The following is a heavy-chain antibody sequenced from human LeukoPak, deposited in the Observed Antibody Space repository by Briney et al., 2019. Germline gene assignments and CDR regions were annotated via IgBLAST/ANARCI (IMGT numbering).Heavy chain of an antibody. D-gene: IGHD6-19*01. J-gene: IGHJ6*02. V-gene: IGHV3-23*01. Sequence: PGGSLRLSCAASGFTFSSYAMSWVRQAPGKGLEWVSALSGSGGNTYYADSVEGRFTISRDNSKNTLYLQMNSLRVEDTAVYYCARAEYSSGWYGAPGDYYYGTDVWGQGNTVTVSS. CDR3: ARAEYSSGWYGAPGDYYYGTDV. CDR1: GFTFSSYA. CDR2: LSGSGGNT.